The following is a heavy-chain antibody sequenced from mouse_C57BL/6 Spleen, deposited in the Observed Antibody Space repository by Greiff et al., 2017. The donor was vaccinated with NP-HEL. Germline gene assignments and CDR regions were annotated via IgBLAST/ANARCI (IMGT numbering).Heavy chain of an antibody. V-gene: IGHV5-6*01. D-gene: IGHD1-1*01. J-gene: IGHJ4*01. CDR2: ISSGGSYT. Sequence: EVQLVESGGDLVKPGGSLKLSCAASGFTFSSYGMSWVRQTPDKRLEWVATISSGGSYTYYPDSVKGRFTISRDNAKNTLYLQMSSLKSEDTAMYYCARSTGYAMDYWGQGTSVTVSS. CDR1: GFTFSSYG. CDR3: ARSTGYAMDY.